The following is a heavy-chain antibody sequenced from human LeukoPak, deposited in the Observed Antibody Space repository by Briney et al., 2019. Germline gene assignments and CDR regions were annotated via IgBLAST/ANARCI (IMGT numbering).Heavy chain of an antibody. D-gene: IGHD5-18*01. Sequence: SVKVSCKACGGTFSSYAISWVRQAPGQGLEWMGRIIPILGIAHYAQKFQGRVTITADKSTSTAYMELSSLRSEDTAVYYCASDIKWGTAMATDYWGQGTLVTVSS. J-gene: IGHJ4*02. CDR2: IIPILGIA. V-gene: IGHV1-69*04. CDR3: ASDIKWGTAMATDY. CDR1: GGTFSSYA.